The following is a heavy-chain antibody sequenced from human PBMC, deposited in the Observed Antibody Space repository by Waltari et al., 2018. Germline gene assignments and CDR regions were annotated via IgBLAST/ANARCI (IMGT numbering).Heavy chain of an antibody. CDR2: INPNRGGT. Sequence: QVQLVQSGAEVKKPGASVKVSCKASGYTFTGYYMHWVRQAPGQGLEWMGWINPNRGGTNYAQEFQGRVTMTRDTSISTAYMELSRLRSDDTAVYYCARRLGSGHFDYWGQGTLVTVSS. CDR1: GYTFTGYY. CDR3: ARRLGSGHFDY. D-gene: IGHD3-10*01. V-gene: IGHV1-2*02. J-gene: IGHJ4*02.